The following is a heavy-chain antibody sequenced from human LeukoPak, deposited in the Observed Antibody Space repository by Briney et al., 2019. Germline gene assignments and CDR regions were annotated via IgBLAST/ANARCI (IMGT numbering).Heavy chain of an antibody. V-gene: IGHV1-46*01. D-gene: IGHD2-2*03. CDR2: INPSGGDS. J-gene: IGHJ4*02. CDR3: AREMMDILRFDY. CDR1: GYTYPSYY. Sequence: VASVKDSFKASGYTYPSYYINWVRQAPGQGLEWMGIINPSGGDSSYAQKFQGRLTMTRDTSTNTVYMELTSLRSEDTAVYYCAREMMDILRFDYWGQGTLVTVSS.